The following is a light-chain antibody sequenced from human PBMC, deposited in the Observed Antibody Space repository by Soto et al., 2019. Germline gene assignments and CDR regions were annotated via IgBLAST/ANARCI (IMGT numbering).Light chain of an antibody. CDR1: QSISSY. CDR2: AAS. CDR3: QQSYSTPQVT. V-gene: IGKV1-39*01. Sequence: DIQMTQSPSSLSASVGDRVTITCRASQSISSYLNWYQQKPGKAPKLLIYAASSLQSGVPSRFXXXXXGXXFTLTISSLQPEDFATYYCQQSYSTPQVTFGGGTKVEIK. J-gene: IGKJ4*01.